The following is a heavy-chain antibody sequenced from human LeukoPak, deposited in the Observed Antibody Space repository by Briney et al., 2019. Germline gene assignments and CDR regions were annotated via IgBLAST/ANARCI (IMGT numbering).Heavy chain of an antibody. J-gene: IGHJ4*02. CDR2: IYASGGT. D-gene: IGHD3-10*01. V-gene: IGHV4-4*07. Sequence: SETLSLTCNVSGGSISSYYWSWIRQPAGKGLEWIGLIYASGGTNYNPSLKNRVTMSVDTSKNQFSLKLSSVTAADTAVYYCARAGSGALRDWGQGTLVTVSS. CDR1: GGSISSYY. CDR3: ARAGSGALRD.